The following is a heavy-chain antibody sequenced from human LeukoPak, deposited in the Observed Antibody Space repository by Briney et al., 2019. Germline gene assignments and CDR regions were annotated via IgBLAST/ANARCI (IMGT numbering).Heavy chain of an antibody. Sequence: GGSLRLSCAASGVTFSSHWMSWVRQAPGKGLEWVAHINKDGSEKYYVDSVKGRFTISRENAKNSLYMQMNSLRAEDTAAYYCARAPPYSGSNYYFDYWGLGTLVTVSS. J-gene: IGHJ4*02. CDR1: GVTFSSHW. CDR3: ARAPPYSGSNYYFDY. V-gene: IGHV3-7*01. D-gene: IGHD1-26*01. CDR2: INKDGSEK.